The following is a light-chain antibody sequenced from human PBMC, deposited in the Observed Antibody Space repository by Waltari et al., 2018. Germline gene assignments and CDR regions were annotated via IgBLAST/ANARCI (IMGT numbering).Light chain of an antibody. CDR2: KAS. Sequence: DIQMTKYPSTLFAAAGDRVTITCRASQNINSWLTWYQQKPGKAPKFLIYKASSLETGVPSRFSGSGSGTEFTLTISSLQPDDFGTYYCQQYNSYPLTFGPGTKVEIK. J-gene: IGKJ1*01. CDR1: QNINSW. V-gene: IGKV1-5*03. CDR3: QQYNSYPLT.